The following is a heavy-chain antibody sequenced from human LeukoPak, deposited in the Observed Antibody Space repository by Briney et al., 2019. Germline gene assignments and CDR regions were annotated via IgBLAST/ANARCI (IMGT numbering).Heavy chain of an antibody. CDR1: GGTFSSYA. V-gene: IGHV1-69*04. D-gene: IGHD2-15*01. CDR3: AREEVVVAATMGFDY. CDR2: IIPILGIA. Sequence: SVKVSCKASGGTFSSYAISWVRQAPGQGLEWMGRIIPILGIANYAQKFQGRVTITADKSTSTAYMELSSLRSEVTAVYYCAREEVVVAATMGFDYWGRGTLVTVSS. J-gene: IGHJ4*02.